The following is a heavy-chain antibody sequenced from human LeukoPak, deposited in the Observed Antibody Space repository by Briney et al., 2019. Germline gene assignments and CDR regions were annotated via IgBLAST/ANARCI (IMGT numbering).Heavy chain of an antibody. V-gene: IGHV1-24*01. Sequence: ASGKVSCKVSGYTLTELSMHWVRQAPGKGREWRGGFDPEDGETIYTQKFQGRVTMTEDTSTDTAYMELSSLRSEDTAVYYCATPLAPGATSLIDYWGQGTLVTVSS. CDR2: FDPEDGET. D-gene: IGHD1-26*01. CDR3: ATPLAPGATSLIDY. CDR1: GYTLTELS. J-gene: IGHJ4*02.